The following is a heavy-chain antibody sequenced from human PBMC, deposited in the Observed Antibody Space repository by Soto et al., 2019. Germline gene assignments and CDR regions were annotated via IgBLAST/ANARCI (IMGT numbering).Heavy chain of an antibody. J-gene: IGHJ5*01. CDR2: IVTYNGNT. D-gene: IGHD6-19*01. Sequence: QVQLVQSGTEVKKPGASVKVSCKASGYTFTNYGITWVRQVPGQGLEWVGWIVTYNGNTNSAQKLQGRVTMTTDTYTITAYMELRSLRSDDTAVYYCARGPQSTGWRGKWFDSWGQGTLVTVFS. CDR1: GYTFTNYG. V-gene: IGHV1-18*01. CDR3: ARGPQSTGWRGKWFDS.